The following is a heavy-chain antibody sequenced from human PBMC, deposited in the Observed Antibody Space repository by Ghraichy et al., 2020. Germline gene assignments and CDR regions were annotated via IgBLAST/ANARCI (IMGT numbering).Heavy chain of an antibody. J-gene: IGHJ4*02. CDR1: GFNFSRYV. V-gene: IGHV3-23*01. Sequence: GGSLRLSCATSGFNFSRYVMTWVRQAPGKGLEWVSSISGFGDTTYYASAVKGRFVISRDNARNTLYLQLHSLRVEDTALFFCAKDEGYTTPYYFDSWGQGTLVSVSS. D-gene: IGHD5-24*01. CDR2: ISGFGDTT. CDR3: AKDEGYTTPYYFDS.